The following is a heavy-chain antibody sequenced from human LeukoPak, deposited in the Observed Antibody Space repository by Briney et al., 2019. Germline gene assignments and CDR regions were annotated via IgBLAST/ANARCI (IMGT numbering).Heavy chain of an antibody. V-gene: IGHV3-66*02. CDR1: GSGFTVGSNY. Sequence: GGSLRLSCAASGSGFTVGSNYMNWVRQAPGKGLEWVSVIYSGGDTYYADSVKGRFTISRDNPKNTLYLQMNSLSTEDTAVYYCARGSPTGFDYWGQGALVTVSS. J-gene: IGHJ4*02. CDR3: ARGSPTGFDY. CDR2: IYSGGDT.